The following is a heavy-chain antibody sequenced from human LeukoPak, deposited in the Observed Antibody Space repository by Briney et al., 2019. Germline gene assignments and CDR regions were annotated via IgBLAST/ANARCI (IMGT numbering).Heavy chain of an antibody. V-gene: IGHV4-59*06. J-gene: IGHJ4*02. D-gene: IGHD2-15*01. Sequence: SETLSLTCTVSGGSISSYYWSWIRQHPGKGLEWIGYIYYSGSTYYNPSLKSRVTISVDTSKNQFSLKLSSVTAADTAVYYCARDLLGLGYCSGGSCPSLGFDYWGQGTLVTVSS. CDR1: GGSISSYY. CDR2: IYYSGST. CDR3: ARDLLGLGYCSGGSCPSLGFDY.